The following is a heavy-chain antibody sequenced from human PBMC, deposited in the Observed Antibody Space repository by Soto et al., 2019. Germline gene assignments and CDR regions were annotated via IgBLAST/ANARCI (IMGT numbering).Heavy chain of an antibody. J-gene: IGHJ6*03. Sequence: QVQLQQWGAGLLKPSETLSLTCAVYGGSFSGYQWSWIRQTPGKGLEWIGEINDSGNINYNPSLRSRVTILVDTAKKQISLKLSSGTAADTAVYFCARGLMLWFGELSRRGGYYYCMDVWGKGTTVTVSS. V-gene: IGHV4-34*01. CDR1: GGSFSGYQ. D-gene: IGHD3-10*01. CDR3: ARGLMLWFGELSRRGGYYYCMDV. CDR2: INDSGNI.